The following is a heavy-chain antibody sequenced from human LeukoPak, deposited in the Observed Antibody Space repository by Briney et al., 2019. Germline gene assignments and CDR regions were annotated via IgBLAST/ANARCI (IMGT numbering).Heavy chain of an antibody. CDR2: INHSGST. D-gene: IGHD3-10*01. Sequence: SETLSLTCTVSGDSISSYFWCWIRQPPGKGLEWIGEINHSGSTNYNPSLKSRVTISVDTSKNQFSLKLSSVTAADTAVYYCAREGTYYYGSDAFDIWGQGTMVTVSS. J-gene: IGHJ3*02. CDR3: AREGTYYYGSDAFDI. V-gene: IGHV4-34*01. CDR1: GDSISSYF.